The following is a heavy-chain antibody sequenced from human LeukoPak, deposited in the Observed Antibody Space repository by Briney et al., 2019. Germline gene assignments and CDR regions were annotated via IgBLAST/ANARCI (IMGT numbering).Heavy chain of an antibody. CDR1: GGSISSHY. V-gene: IGHV4-59*11. Sequence: PSETLSLTCTVSGGSISSHYWSWIRQPPGKGLEWIGYIYYSGSTNYNPSLKSRVIISVDTSKNQFSLKLSSVTAADTAVYYCATSGYYADNWFDPWGQGTLVTVSS. CDR2: IYYSGST. D-gene: IGHD3-22*01. J-gene: IGHJ5*02. CDR3: ATSGYYADNWFDP.